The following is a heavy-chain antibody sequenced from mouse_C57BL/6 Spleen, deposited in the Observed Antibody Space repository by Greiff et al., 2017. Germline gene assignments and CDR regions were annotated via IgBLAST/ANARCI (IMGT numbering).Heavy chain of an antibody. J-gene: IGHJ2*01. CDR3: ARGGYYGNFDY. V-gene: IGHV1-61*01. CDR2: IYPSDSET. D-gene: IGHD1-1*01. Sequence: QVHVKQPGAELVRPGSSVKLSCKASGYTFTSYWMDWVKQRPGQGLEWIGNIYPSDSETHYNQKFKDKATLTVDKSSSTAYMQLSSLTSEDSAVYYCARGGYYGNFDYWGQGTTLTVSS. CDR1: GYTFTSYW.